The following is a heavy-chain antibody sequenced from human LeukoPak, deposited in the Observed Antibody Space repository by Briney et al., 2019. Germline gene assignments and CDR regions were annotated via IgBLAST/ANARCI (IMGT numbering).Heavy chain of an antibody. CDR2: INHSGNT. CDR1: GESFSSYY. J-gene: IGHJ4*02. Sequence: SETLSLTCAVYGESFSSYYWSWIRQPPGKGLEWIGDINHSGNTNYNPSLKSRVTISVDTSKNQFSLRLSSVTAADTAVYYCARVDGDGYNIPDYWGQGTLVTVPS. D-gene: IGHD5-24*01. V-gene: IGHV4-34*01. CDR3: ARVDGDGYNIPDY.